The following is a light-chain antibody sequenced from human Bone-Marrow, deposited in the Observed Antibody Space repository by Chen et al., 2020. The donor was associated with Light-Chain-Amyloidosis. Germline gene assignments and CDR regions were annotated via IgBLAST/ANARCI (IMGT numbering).Light chain of an antibody. CDR1: NSGSTS. CDR3: QVWDRSSDRPV. Sequence: SYVLTQPSSVSVAPGQTATIACGGNNSGSTSVHWYQQTPGQAPLLVVYDDSDRPSGLPERLSGSNSGNTATLAISRVEAGDAADYYCQVWDRSSDRPVFGGGTKLTVL. V-gene: IGLV3-21*02. J-gene: IGLJ3*02. CDR2: DDS.